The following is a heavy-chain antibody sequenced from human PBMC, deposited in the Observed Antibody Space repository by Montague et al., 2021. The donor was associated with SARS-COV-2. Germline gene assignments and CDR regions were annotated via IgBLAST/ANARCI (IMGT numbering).Heavy chain of an antibody. CDR2: TYYGSKWYH. Sequence: CAISGDSVSSKSAARNWIRQSPSRGLEWLGRTYYGSKWYHEYAVSVNSRITINPDTSKNQFSLQLNSVTPEDTAVYYCALDYSSSWKGGRYFDLWGRGTLVTVSS. V-gene: IGHV6-1*01. D-gene: IGHD6-13*01. CDR3: ALDYSSSWKGGRYFDL. CDR1: GDSVSSKSAA. J-gene: IGHJ2*01.